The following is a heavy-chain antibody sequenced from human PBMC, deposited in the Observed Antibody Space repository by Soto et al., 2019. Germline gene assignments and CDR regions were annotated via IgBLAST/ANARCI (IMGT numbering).Heavy chain of an antibody. CDR3: AIVLRYFDCLPFDY. V-gene: IGHV5-51*01. Sequence: PGESLKISCKGSGYSFTSYWIGWLRQMPGKGLEWMGIIYPGDSDTRYSPSFQGQVTISADKSISTAYLQWSSLKASDTAMYYFAIVLRYFDCLPFDYWGQGTLVTVSA. CDR2: IYPGDSDT. CDR1: GYSFTSYW. D-gene: IGHD3-9*01. J-gene: IGHJ4*02.